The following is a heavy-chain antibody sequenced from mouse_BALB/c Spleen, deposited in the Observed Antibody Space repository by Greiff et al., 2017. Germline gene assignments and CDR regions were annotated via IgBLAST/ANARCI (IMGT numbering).Heavy chain of an antibody. V-gene: IGHV1-18*01. J-gene: IGHJ3*01. CDR1: GYTFTEYT. CDR2: INPNNGGT. Sequence: VQLQQSGPELVKPGASVKISCKTSGYTFTEYTMHWVKQSHGKSLEWIGGINPNNGGTSYNQKFKGKATLTVDKSSSTAYMELRSLTSEDSAVYYGASGGVHYYGPAWFAYWGQGTLVTVSA. CDR3: ASGGVHYYGPAWFAY. D-gene: IGHD1-2*01.